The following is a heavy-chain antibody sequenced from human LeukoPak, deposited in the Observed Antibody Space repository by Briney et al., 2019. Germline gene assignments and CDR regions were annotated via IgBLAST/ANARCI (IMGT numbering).Heavy chain of an antibody. D-gene: IGHD1-26*01. CDR1: GYTLTELS. Sequence: ASVKVSCKVSGYTLTELSMHWVRQAPGKGLEWRGGFDPEDGETIYVQKFQGRVTMTEDTSTDTAYMELSSLRSEDTAVYYCATVLGGSYYGGFDYWGQGTLVTVSS. V-gene: IGHV1-24*01. CDR2: FDPEDGET. J-gene: IGHJ4*02. CDR3: ATVLGGSYYGGFDY.